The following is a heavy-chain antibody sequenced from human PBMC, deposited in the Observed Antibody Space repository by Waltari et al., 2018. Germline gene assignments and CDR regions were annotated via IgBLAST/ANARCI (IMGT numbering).Heavy chain of an antibody. CDR1: GGSFSGYY. J-gene: IGHJ4*02. CDR3: ARGLYSSSSFSY. D-gene: IGHD6-6*01. Sequence: QVQLQQWGAGLLKPSETLSLTCAVYGGSFSGYYWSWIRQPPGKGLEWIGEINHSGSTNYNPSLKSRVTISVDTSKNQFSLKLSSVTAADTAVYYCARGLYSSSSFSYWGQGTLVTVSS. CDR2: INHSGST. V-gene: IGHV4-34*01.